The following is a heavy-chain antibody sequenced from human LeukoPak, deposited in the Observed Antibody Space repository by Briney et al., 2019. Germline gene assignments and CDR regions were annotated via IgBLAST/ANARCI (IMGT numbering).Heavy chain of an antibody. CDR3: AKDEGWWELRGSSIDY. Sequence: GGSLRLSCAASGFTFSSYAMSWVRQAPGKGLEWVSAISGSGGSTYYADSVKGRFTISRDNSKNTLYLQMNSLRAEDTAVYYCAKDEGWWELRGSSIDYWGQGTLVTVSS. D-gene: IGHD1-26*01. V-gene: IGHV3-23*01. CDR1: GFTFSSYA. CDR2: ISGSGGST. J-gene: IGHJ4*02.